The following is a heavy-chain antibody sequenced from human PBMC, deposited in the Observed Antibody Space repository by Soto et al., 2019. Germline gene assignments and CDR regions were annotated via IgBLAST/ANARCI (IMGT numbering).Heavy chain of an antibody. Sequence: QVQLVQSGAEEKKPGASVKVSCKASGYAFSSYAMHWVRQAPGQRLEWMGWINIGSGNKEYSQNFQDRITITRDTSASTVYMDLSSLRSEDTAVYYCARDGGDCGYRRIYYYYLGMDVWGQGPTVSVSS. D-gene: IGHD2-21*02. V-gene: IGHV1-3*05. J-gene: IGHJ6*02. CDR3: ARDGGDCGYRRIYYYYLGMDV. CDR1: GYAFSSYA. CDR2: INIGSGNK.